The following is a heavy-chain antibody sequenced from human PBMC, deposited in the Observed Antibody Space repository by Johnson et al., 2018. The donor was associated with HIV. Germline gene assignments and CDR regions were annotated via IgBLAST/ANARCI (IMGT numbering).Heavy chain of an antibody. CDR2: ISYDGSTK. J-gene: IGHJ3*02. CDR1: GFTFSTYA. Sequence: QVQLVESGGGVVQPGRSLRLSCAASGFTFSTYAIHWVRQAPGKGLEWVAIISYDGSTKYYADSVKGRFTISRDNSKNSLYLQMNTLRAEDTAVYYCAKDTVWSSGYYGGAFDIWGQGTMVTVSS. V-gene: IGHV3-30-3*01. D-gene: IGHD3-22*01. CDR3: AKDTVWSSGYYGGAFDI.